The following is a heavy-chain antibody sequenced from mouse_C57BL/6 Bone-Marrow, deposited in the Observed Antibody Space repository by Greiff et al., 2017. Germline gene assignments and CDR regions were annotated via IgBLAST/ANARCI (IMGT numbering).Heavy chain of an antibody. V-gene: IGHV1-66*01. CDR2: IYPGSGNT. J-gene: IGHJ2*01. CDR3: ARVGYYSNYSYYFDY. D-gene: IGHD2-5*01. Sequence: VQLQQSGPELVKPGASVKISCKASGYSFTSYYIHWVKQRPGQGLEWIGWIYPGSGNTKYNEKFKGQATLTADTSSSTAYMQLSSLTSEDSAVYYCARVGYYSNYSYYFDYWGQGTTLTVSS. CDR1: GYSFTSYY.